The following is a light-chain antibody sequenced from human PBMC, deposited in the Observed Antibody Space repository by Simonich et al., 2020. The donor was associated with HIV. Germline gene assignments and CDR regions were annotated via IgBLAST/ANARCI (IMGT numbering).Light chain of an antibody. CDR1: QSLLHSDGKTY. Sequence: DIVMTQTPLSLSVTPGQPASISFKYSQSLLHSDGKTYLYWYLQKPGQSPHLVIYEVSNRFSGVPDRFSGSGSGTDFTLKISRVEAEDVGIYYCAQSVQLPLTFGGGTKVEIK. CDR3: AQSVQLPLT. J-gene: IGKJ4*01. V-gene: IGKV2D-29*02. CDR2: EVS.